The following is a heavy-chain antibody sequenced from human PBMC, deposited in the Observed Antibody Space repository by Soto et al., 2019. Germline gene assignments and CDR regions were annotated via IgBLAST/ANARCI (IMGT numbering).Heavy chain of an antibody. D-gene: IGHD3-10*01. CDR3: TTDQVRREGPGAYYYYYGMDV. CDR1: GFTFSNAW. J-gene: IGHJ6*02. Sequence: PGGSLRLSCAASGFTFSNAWMNWVRQAPGKGLEWVGRIKSKTDGGTTDYAAPVKGRFTISRDDSKNTLYLQMNSLKTEDTAVYYCTTDQVRREGPGAYYYYYGMDVWGQGTTVTVSS. V-gene: IGHV3-15*07. CDR2: IKSKTDGGTT.